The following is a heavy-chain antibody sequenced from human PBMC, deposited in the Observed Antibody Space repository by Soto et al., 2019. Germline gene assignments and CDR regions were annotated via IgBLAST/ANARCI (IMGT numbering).Heavy chain of an antibody. CDR2: MNPNSGNT. D-gene: IGHD6-13*01. V-gene: IGHV1-8*01. Sequence: QVQLVQSGAEVKKPGASVKVSCKASGYTFTSYDINWVRQATGQGLEWMGWMNPNSGNTGYAQKFQGRVTMTRNTSLGPASLEVSSLRSEDTAGYYCARGPIAAAGVYYHYYMDVWGEGTPVTGSS. J-gene: IGHJ6*03. CDR1: GYTFTSYD. CDR3: ARGPIAAAGVYYHYYMDV.